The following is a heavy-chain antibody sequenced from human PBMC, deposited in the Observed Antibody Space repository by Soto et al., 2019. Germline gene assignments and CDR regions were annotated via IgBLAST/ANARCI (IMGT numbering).Heavy chain of an antibody. CDR2: ISGSGDYT. CDR1: GFTFSSYA. CDR3: ARGDRGAFDL. Sequence: TGGSLRLSCAASGFTFSSYAMTWVRQAPGKGLEWVSSISGSGDYTYFADSVKGRFTISRDNSKDTLYLQMSSLRVEDTAVYYCARGDRGAFDLWGQGTMVTVSS. V-gene: IGHV3-23*01. J-gene: IGHJ3*01. D-gene: IGHD2-21*02.